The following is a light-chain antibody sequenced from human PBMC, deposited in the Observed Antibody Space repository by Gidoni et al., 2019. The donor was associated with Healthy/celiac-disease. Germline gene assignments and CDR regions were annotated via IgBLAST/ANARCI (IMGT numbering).Light chain of an antibody. CDR3: QQYDNLPLT. V-gene: IGKV1-33*01. CDR2: DAS. Sequence: DIQMTQSPSSLSASVGDRVTITCQARQDISNYLNWYQQKPGKAPKLLIYDASNLETGVPSRFSGSGSGTYFTFTISSLHPEDIATYYCQQYDNLPLTFGGGTKVEIK. J-gene: IGKJ4*01. CDR1: QDISNY.